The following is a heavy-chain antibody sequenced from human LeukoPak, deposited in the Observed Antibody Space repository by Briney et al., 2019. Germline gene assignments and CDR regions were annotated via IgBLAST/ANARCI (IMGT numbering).Heavy chain of an antibody. CDR2: IIPIFGTA. D-gene: IGHD1-26*01. Sequence: ASVKVSCKASGGIFRSYAIRWVRQAPGQGLEWMGGIIPIFGTAKYAQKFQGRVPITTDESTSTAYMKLSSLRTEDAAVYCCAIGPGGYYYYYYMDVWGKGTTVTVSS. J-gene: IGHJ6*03. CDR1: GGIFRSYA. V-gene: IGHV1-69*05. CDR3: AIGPGGYYYYYYMDV.